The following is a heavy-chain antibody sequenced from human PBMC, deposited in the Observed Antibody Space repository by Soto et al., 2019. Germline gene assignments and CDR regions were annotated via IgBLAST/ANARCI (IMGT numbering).Heavy chain of an antibody. CDR1: GGSIGTYY. J-gene: IGHJ4*02. D-gene: IGHD2-2*01. CDR2: IYTTGTT. V-gene: IGHV4-4*07. CDR3: ARAQVAAAFDY. Sequence: TLSLTCTVSGGSIGTYYWSWIRQPAGKALEWIGRIYTTGTTDYNPSLKSRVTMSIDTSKNQFSLKVISVTAADTAVYYCARAQVAAAFDYWGRGTLVTVSS.